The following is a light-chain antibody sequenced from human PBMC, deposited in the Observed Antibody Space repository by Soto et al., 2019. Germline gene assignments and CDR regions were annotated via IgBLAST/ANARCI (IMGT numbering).Light chain of an antibody. V-gene: IGKV1-5*03. CDR1: QSISSW. CDR3: QHYNTYPWT. Sequence: DIQMTPSPSTLSASVVDRFTITCRASQSISSWLAWYQQKPGKAPKLLIYKASHLESGVPSRFSGSGSGTEFTLTISSLQPGDFATYYCQHYNTYPWTVGHGNKVAIK. J-gene: IGKJ1*01. CDR2: KAS.